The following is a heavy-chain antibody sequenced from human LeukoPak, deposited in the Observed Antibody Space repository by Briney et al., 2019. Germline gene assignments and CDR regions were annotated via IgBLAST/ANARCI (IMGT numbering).Heavy chain of an antibody. CDR3: ARGKGNDAIFEY. CDR1: EFTFSDYW. J-gene: IGHJ4*02. D-gene: IGHD1-1*01. CDR2: MNQDGSKI. V-gene: IGHV3-7*01. Sequence: GGSLRLSCAASEFTFSDYWMHWVRQAPGKGLEWVANMNQDGSKIHYVDSVKGRFAISRDNAKNSLYLQMSSLRAEDTAVYYCARGKGNDAIFEYWGQGTLVTVSS.